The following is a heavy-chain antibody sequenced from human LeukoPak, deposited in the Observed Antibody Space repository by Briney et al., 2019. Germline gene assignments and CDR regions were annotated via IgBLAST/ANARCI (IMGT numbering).Heavy chain of an antibody. V-gene: IGHV4-59*01. CDR1: SGFISSYY. Sequence: PSETLSLTCIVSSGFISSYYWSWIRQTPGKGLEWIAFINYSGRIKYNPSLQSRVSISLDTSKNHFSLQLRSVMAADTAVYYCARLVDYDNSGDPDIFDIWGQGTTVSIS. CDR2: INYSGRI. D-gene: IGHD3-22*01. CDR3: ARLVDYDNSGDPDIFDI. J-gene: IGHJ3*02.